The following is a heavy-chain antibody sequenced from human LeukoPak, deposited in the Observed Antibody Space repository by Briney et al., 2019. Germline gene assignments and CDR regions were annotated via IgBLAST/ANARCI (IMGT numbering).Heavy chain of an antibody. D-gene: IGHD4-17*01. V-gene: IGHV1-69*06. Sequence: SVTVSCKASGGTFSSYGFSWVRQAPGQGLEWMGRIIPIFGTANYAQRFQGRVTPTADKSTSTAYMELNSLRFEDTALYYCARDRVNPMTAVTKPFDYWGQGTLVTVSS. CDR2: IIPIFGTA. CDR3: ARDRVNPMTAVTKPFDY. J-gene: IGHJ4*02. CDR1: GGTFSSYG.